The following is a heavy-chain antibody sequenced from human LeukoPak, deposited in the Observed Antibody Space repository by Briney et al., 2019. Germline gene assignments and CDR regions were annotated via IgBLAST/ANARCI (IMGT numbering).Heavy chain of an antibody. D-gene: IGHD3-22*01. Sequence: GASVKVSCKASGYTFTSYGISWVRQAPGQGLEWMGWISAYNGNTNYAQKLQGRVTMTTDTSTSTAYMELRSLRSDDTAVYYCARGPPRYYDSSGYWGGIDYWGQGTLVTVSS. V-gene: IGHV1-18*01. CDR3: ARGPPRYYDSSGYWGGIDY. CDR1: GYTFTSYG. CDR2: ISAYNGNT. J-gene: IGHJ4*02.